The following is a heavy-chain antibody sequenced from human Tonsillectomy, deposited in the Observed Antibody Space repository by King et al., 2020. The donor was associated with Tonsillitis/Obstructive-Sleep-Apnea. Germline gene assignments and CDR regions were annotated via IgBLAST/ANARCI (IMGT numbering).Heavy chain of an antibody. Sequence: VQLQQWGAGLLKPSETLSLTCAVYVGSFNSYYWSWIRQPPGQGLEWIGEINYSGSTNYNASLKSRVTITVDTSKNQFSLKLRSVTAADTAMYYCARGCAPKYRSFYNFYYMDVWGKGTTVTVSS. CDR1: VGSFNSYY. V-gene: IGHV4-34*01. D-gene: IGHD1-1*01. CDR3: ARGCAPKYRSFYNFYYMDV. J-gene: IGHJ6*03. CDR2: INYSGST.